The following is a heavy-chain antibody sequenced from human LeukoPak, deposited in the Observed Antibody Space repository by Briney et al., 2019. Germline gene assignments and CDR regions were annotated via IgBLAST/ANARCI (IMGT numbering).Heavy chain of an antibody. CDR1: GFTFSRNA. CDR3: AKDIFDTAMAFDY. J-gene: IGHJ4*02. D-gene: IGHD5-18*01. CDR2: ISGSGGST. Sequence: TGGSLRLSCAASGFTFSRNAMNWVRQAPGKGLEWVSAISGSGGSTYYADSVKGRFTISRDNSKNTLYLQMNSLRAEDTAVYYCAKDIFDTAMAFDYWGQGTLVTVSS. V-gene: IGHV3-23*01.